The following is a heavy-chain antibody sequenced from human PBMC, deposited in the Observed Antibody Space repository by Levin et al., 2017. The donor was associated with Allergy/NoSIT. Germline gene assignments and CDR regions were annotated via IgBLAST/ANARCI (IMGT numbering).Heavy chain of an antibody. V-gene: IGHV3-23*01. CDR3: AKEPSPRGGFFDY. CDR1: GFTFSNYD. Sequence: GESLKISCAASGFTFSNYDMSWVRQAPGKGLEWVSAISGSGDSTYYADSVKGRFTISRDNSKNTLYLQMNSLRAEDTAVYYCAKEPSPRGGFFDYWGQGTLVTVSS. J-gene: IGHJ4*02. CDR2: ISGSGDST. D-gene: IGHD2-2*01.